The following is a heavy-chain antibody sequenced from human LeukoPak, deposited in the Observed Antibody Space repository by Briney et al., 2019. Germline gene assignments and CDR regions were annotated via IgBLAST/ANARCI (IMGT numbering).Heavy chain of an antibody. CDR1: GFTFNSYP. D-gene: IGHD1-1*01. CDR3: ARGSTGQYYYYYYMDV. CDR2: IWYDGSNK. Sequence: GGSLRLSCAVSGFTFNSYPMHWVRQAPGKELEWVAVIWYDGSNKYYPDSVRGRFTVSRDDSKNTLYLQMDSLRAEDTAVYYCARGSTGQYYYYYYMDVWGKGTTVTVSS. V-gene: IGHV3-33*01. J-gene: IGHJ6*03.